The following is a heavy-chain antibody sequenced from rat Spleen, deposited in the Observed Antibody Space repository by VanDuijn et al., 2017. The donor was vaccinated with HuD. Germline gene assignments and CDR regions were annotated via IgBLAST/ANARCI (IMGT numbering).Heavy chain of an antibody. J-gene: IGHJ3*01. Sequence: EVQLVESDGGLVQPGRSLKLSCAASGFTFSDFYMAWVRQAPPKGLEWVATISYDGNKTYYRDSVKGRFTISRDNAKSTLYLQMDSLRSEDTATYYCATYGGLRNWFAYWGQGTLVTVSS. D-gene: IGHD4-1*01. CDR1: GFTFSDFY. CDR2: ISYDGNKT. V-gene: IGHV5-29*01. CDR3: ATYGGLRNWFAY.